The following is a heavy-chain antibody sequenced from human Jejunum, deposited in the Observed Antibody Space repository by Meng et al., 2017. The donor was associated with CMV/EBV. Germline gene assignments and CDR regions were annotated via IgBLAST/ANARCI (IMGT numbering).Heavy chain of an antibody. CDR1: THY. D-gene: IGHD2-2*01. Sequence: THYWRWIRQPPGKGLEWIGSIYYSGTTDYHPSLVSRVTMSLDTSKNQFSLKLSSVTTADTAVYYCARIIRAGYCDSASCYGADYWGQGTLVTVSS. CDR2: IYYSGTT. V-gene: IGHV4-59*11. CDR3: ARIIRAGYCDSASCYGADY. J-gene: IGHJ4*02.